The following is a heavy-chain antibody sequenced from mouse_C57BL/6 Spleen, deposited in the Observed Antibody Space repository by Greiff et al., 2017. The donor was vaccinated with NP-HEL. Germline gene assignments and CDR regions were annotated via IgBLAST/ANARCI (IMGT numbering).Heavy chain of an antibody. Sequence: EVKLMESGGGLVKPGGSLKLSCAASGFTFSDYGMHWVRQAPEKGLEWVAYISSGSSTIYYADTVKGRFTISRDNAKNTLFLQMTSLRSEDTAMYYCARAELGRGVGYWGQGTTLTVAS. V-gene: IGHV5-17*01. D-gene: IGHD4-1*01. CDR1: GFTFSDYG. CDR2: ISSGSSTI. J-gene: IGHJ2*01. CDR3: ARAELGRGVGY.